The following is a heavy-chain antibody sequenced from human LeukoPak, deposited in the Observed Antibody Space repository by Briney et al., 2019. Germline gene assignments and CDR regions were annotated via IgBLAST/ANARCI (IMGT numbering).Heavy chain of an antibody. D-gene: IGHD3-22*01. CDR2: ISTSSTYI. J-gene: IGHJ4*02. V-gene: IGHV3-21*01. CDR3: ARDYDSSGYYYPVYKY. Sequence: PGRSLRLSCAASGFTFSTYGMPWVRQAPGKGLEWVSSISTSSTYIFYADSVKGRFTISRDNAKNSLYLQMNSLRAEDTAVYYCARDYDSSGYYYPVYKYWGQGTLVTVSS. CDR1: GFTFSTYG.